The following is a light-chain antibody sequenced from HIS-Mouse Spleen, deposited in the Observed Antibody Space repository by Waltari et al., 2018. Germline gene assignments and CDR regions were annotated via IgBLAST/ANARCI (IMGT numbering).Light chain of an antibody. V-gene: IGLV1-47*01. CDR2: RNN. Sequence: QSVLTQPPSASGPPGQRVTISCSGSSSNLGSNYVYWYQQLPGPAPKLLIYRNNQRPSGVPDRFSGSKSGTSASLAISGLRSEDEADYYCAAWDDSLSGPVFGGGTKLTVL. CDR1: SSNLGSNY. J-gene: IGLJ3*02. CDR3: AAWDDSLSGPV.